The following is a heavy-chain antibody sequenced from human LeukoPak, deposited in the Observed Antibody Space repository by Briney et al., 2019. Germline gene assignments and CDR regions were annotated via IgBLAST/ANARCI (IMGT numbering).Heavy chain of an antibody. Sequence: GGSLRLSCAVYGFTFSSSYMHWVRQAPGKGLEYVSAISPSGDSTYYTNSVKGRFTISRDNSKNTLFLQMGSLTAEDMAVYYCARGLYYDSGQYYFDYWGQGTLVTVSS. CDR3: ARGLYYDSGQYYFDY. CDR1: GFTFSSSY. V-gene: IGHV3-64*01. J-gene: IGHJ4*02. CDR2: ISPSGDST. D-gene: IGHD3-10*01.